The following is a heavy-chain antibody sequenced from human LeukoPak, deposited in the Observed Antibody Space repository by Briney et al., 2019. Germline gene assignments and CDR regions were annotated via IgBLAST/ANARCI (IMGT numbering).Heavy chain of an antibody. V-gene: IGHV3-23*01. D-gene: IGHD6-19*01. CDR3: AKGEQWLVLKMYFQH. J-gene: IGHJ1*01. CDR2: ISGSGGST. Sequence: VGSLRLSCAASGFTFSSYAMSWVRQAPGKGLEWVSAISGSGGSTYYADSVKGRFTISRDNSKNTLYLQMNSLRAEDTAVYYCAKGEQWLVLKMYFQHWGQGTLVTVSS. CDR1: GFTFSSYA.